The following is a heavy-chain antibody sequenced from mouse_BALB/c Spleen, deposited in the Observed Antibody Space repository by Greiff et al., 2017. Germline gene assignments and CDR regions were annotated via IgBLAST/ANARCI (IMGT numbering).Heavy chain of an antibody. D-gene: IGHD2-1*01. V-gene: IGHV1S137*01. CDR1: GYTFTDYA. Sequence: QVQLQQSGAELVRPGVSVKISCKGSGYTFTDYAMHWVKQSHAKRLEWIGVISTYYGDASYNQKFKGKATMTVDKSSSTAYMELARLTSEDSAIYYCARSWDYGNFVGYWGQGTTLTVSS. CDR3: ARSWDYGNFVGY. CDR2: ISTYYGDA. J-gene: IGHJ2*01.